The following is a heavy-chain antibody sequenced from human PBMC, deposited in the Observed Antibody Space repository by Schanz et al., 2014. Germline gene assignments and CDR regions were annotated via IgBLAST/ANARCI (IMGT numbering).Heavy chain of an antibody. V-gene: IGHV3-66*01. J-gene: IGHJ5*02. D-gene: IGHD2-21*02. Sequence: EVQLLESGGGLVKPGGSLRLSCAASGFIFNDYYMNWIRQAPGKGLEWVSVIDTGDRTNYADSVKGRFTISRDKSKNTLYLQMNSLRVEDTAVYYCARVVVVTANWFDPWGQGTLVSVSS. CDR2: IDTGDRT. CDR1: GFIFNDYY. CDR3: ARVVVVTANWFDP.